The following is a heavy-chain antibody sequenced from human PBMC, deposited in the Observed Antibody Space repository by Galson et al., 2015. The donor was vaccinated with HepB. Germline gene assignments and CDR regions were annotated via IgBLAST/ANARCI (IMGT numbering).Heavy chain of an antibody. CDR3: SKDQYYYGSGYDDAFDI. CDR1: GFTLSTYA. V-gene: IGHV3-23*01. D-gene: IGHD3-10*01. Sequence: SLRLSCAASGFTLSTYAMSWVRQAPGKGLDWVSTISGSGGSTYYADSVKGRFTISRDNSKNTLYLQMNSLRAEDTAVYYCSKDQYYYGSGYDDAFDIWGQGTMVTVSS. CDR2: ISGSGGST. J-gene: IGHJ3*02.